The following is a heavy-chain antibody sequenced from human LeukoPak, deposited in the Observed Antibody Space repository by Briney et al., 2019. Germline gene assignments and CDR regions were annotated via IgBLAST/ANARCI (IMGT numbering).Heavy chain of an antibody. Sequence: LVKVSYKASGGTFSIYAVSWVRQAPGQGLEWMGRIIPIFGIANYAQKFQGRVTITADKSTSTAYMELSSLRSEDTAVYYCARDEMRCSSTSCYTGYYYGMDVWGQGTTVTVSS. J-gene: IGHJ6*02. CDR2: IIPIFGIA. V-gene: IGHV1-69*10. CDR1: GGTFSIYA. D-gene: IGHD2-2*02. CDR3: ARDEMRCSSTSCYTGYYYGMDV.